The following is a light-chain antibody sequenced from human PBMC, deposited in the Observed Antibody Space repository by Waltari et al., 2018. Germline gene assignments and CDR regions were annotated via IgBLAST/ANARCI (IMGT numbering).Light chain of an antibody. CDR3: NSRDSSGNHYV. J-gene: IGLJ1*01. V-gene: IGLV3-19*01. CDR2: GKN. Sequence: HKPGQAPVLVIYGKNNRPSGIPDRFSGSSSGNTASLTITGAQAEDEADYYCNSRDSSGNHYVFGTGTKVTVL.